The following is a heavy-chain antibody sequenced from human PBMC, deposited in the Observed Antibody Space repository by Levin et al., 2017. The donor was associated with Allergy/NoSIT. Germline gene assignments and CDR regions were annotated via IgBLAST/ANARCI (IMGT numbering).Heavy chain of an antibody. D-gene: IGHD4-11*01. V-gene: IGHV4-61*01. CDR2: IDYRGRT. CDR3: ARDLNTDTHFDY. J-gene: IGHJ4*02. CDR1: GGSVSSGSYY. Sequence: SETLSLTCTVSGGSVSSGSYYWTWIRQPPGKGLEWIGYIDYRGRTNYNPALKSRVTISVDTSNNQFSLKLSSVTASDTAVYYCARDLNTDTHFDYWGPGTLVTVSS.